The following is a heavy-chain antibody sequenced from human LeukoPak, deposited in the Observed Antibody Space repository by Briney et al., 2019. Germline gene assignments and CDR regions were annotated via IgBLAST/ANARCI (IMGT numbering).Heavy chain of an antibody. V-gene: IGHV3-11*06. J-gene: IGHJ5*02. D-gene: IGHD2-2*01. Sequence: KAGGSLRLSCAASGFTFSDYYMSWTRQAPGKGLEWVSYISSSSSYTNYADSVKGRFTISRDNAKNSLYLQMNSLRAEDTAVYYCARVIVVVPAAMPGGDNWFDPWGQGTLVTVSS. CDR3: ARVIVVVPAAMPGGDNWFDP. CDR2: ISSSSSYT. CDR1: GFTFSDYY.